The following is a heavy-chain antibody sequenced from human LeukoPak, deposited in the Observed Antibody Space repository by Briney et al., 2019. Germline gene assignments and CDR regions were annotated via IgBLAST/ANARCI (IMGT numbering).Heavy chain of an antibody. D-gene: IGHD6-13*01. Sequence: PGRSLRLSCAASGFTFSSYAMHWVRQAPGKGLEWVGVILYDGSNKYYADSVKGRFTISRDNSKNTLYLQMNSLRAEDTAVYYCARGSIAAAGTEYYFDYWGQGTLVTVSS. CDR3: ARGSIAAAGTEYYFDY. V-gene: IGHV3-30*01. J-gene: IGHJ4*02. CDR2: ILYDGSNK. CDR1: GFTFSSYA.